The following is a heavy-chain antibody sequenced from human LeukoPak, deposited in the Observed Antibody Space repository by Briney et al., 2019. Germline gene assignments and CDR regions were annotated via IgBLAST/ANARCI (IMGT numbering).Heavy chain of an antibody. CDR2: ISSSSSAI. V-gene: IGHV3-48*04. Sequence: GGSLRLSCAASGFTFSSYSMNWVRQAPGKGLEWVSYISSSSSAIYSADSVKGRFTISRDNAKKSLYLQMNSLRAEDTAVYYCARGATVGLLGDYWGQGTLVTVSS. CDR1: GFTFSSYS. J-gene: IGHJ4*02. D-gene: IGHD4-11*01. CDR3: ARGATVGLLGDY.